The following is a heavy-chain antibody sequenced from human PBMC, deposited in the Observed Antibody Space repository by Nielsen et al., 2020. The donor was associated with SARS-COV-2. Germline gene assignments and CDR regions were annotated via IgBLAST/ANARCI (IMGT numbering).Heavy chain of an antibody. CDR3: ARCSGRTKGYMDV. D-gene: IGHD3-10*02. CDR1: GDSITIIGSY. CDR2: IYYSGST. J-gene: IGHJ6*03. V-gene: IGHV4-31*03. Sequence: SETLSLTCTVSGDSITIIGSYWTWIRQHPGKGLEWIGYIYYSGSTYYNPSLKRRATISIDTSQKQFSLRLSSLTAADTAVYYCARCSGRTKGYMDVWGKGTTVTVSS.